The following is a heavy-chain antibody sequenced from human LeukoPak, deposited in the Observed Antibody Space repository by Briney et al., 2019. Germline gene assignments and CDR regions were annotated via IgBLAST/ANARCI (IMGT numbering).Heavy chain of an antibody. V-gene: IGHV4-4*07. D-gene: IGHD6-6*01. Sequence: SETLSLTCTVSGDSISSCYWSWIRQPAEKGLEWIGRICTSGTINYNPSLKNRVTMSVDTSKNQFSLKLTSVTAADTAVYYCARDRDYSNSIDYWGQGTLVTVSS. CDR2: ICTSGTI. J-gene: IGHJ4*02. CDR1: GDSISSCY. CDR3: ARDRDYSNSIDY.